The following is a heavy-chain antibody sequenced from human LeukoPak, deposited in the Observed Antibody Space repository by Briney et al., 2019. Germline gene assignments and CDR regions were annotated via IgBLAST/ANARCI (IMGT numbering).Heavy chain of an antibody. D-gene: IGHD6-13*01. J-gene: IGHJ6*03. CDR1: GYTFTGYY. Sequence: ASVKVSCKASGYTFTGYYMHWVRQAPGQGLEWMGWINPNSGGRNYAQKFQGRVTMTRDTSISTAYMELSRLRSDDTAVYYCARQGSSWYGEVYYYYMDVWGKGTTVTISS. V-gene: IGHV1-2*02. CDR2: INPNSGGR. CDR3: ARQGSSWYGEVYYYYMDV.